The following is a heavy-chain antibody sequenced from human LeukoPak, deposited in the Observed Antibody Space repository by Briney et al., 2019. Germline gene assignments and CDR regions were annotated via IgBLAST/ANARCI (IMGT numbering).Heavy chain of an antibody. CDR3: ARYCSSASCYKPP. CDR2: IKSKTDGGTT. J-gene: IGHJ5*02. CDR1: GFSFTNAW. V-gene: IGHV3-15*01. Sequence: GGSLRLSCAASGFSFTNAWMSWVRQAPGKGLEWVGRIKSKTDGGTTDHAAPVKGRFTISRDDSKNTLYLQMNSLKTEDTAMYYCARYCSSASCYKPPWGQGTLVTVSS. D-gene: IGHD2-2*02.